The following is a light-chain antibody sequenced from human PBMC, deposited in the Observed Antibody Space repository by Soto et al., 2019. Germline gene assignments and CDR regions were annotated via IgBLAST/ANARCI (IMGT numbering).Light chain of an antibody. CDR3: QQYGSSPRT. J-gene: IGKJ1*01. CDR2: GAS. Sequence: EIVLTQSPGTLSLSPGERATLSCRASQSVSSSFLAWYQQIPGQAPRVLIYGASSRATGIPDRFSGSGSGIYLTLTISRPEPEDFAVYYCQQYGSSPRTFGQGTKVEIK. CDR1: QSVSSSF. V-gene: IGKV3-20*01.